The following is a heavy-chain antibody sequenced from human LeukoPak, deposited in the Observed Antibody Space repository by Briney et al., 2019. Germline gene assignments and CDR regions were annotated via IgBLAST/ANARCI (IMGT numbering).Heavy chain of an antibody. CDR1: GGSISSSDYY. D-gene: IGHD2-15*01. Sequence: SETLSLTCTVSGGSISSSDYYWGWIRQPPGKGLEWIGSICYGGSTYYNPSLKSRVTISVDTSMNQFSLKLSFVTTADTAVYYCARALGYCSGGSCTRGYNWFDPWGQGTLVTVPS. CDR3: ARALGYCSGGSCTRGYNWFDP. CDR2: ICYGGST. V-gene: IGHV4-39*01. J-gene: IGHJ5*02.